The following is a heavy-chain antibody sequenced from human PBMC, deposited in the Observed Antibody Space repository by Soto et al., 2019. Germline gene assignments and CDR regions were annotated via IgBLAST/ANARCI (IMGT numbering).Heavy chain of an antibody. V-gene: IGHV3-23*01. Sequence: EVQLLESGGGLVQPGGSLRLSCAASGFTFSSYAMSWVRQAPGKGLEWVSVISGSAGSTYYADSVKGRFTISRDNSKNTLYLQMNSLRAEDTAVYYCARRSSGSYFDYWGQGTLVTVSS. D-gene: IGHD6-19*01. CDR3: ARRSSGSYFDY. CDR1: GFTFSSYA. CDR2: ISGSAGST. J-gene: IGHJ4*02.